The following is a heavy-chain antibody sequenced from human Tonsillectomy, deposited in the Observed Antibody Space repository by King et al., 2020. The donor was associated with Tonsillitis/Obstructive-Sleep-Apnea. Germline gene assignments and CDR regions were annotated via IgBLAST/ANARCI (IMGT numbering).Heavy chain of an antibody. J-gene: IGHJ3*02. CDR1: GGSISSGGYN. CDR2: IYYSGSP. CDR3: ARKYGDHDAFDI. D-gene: IGHD4-17*01. Sequence: VQLQESGPGLVKPSQTLSLTCTVSGGSISSGGYNWSWIRQHPGKGLEWSGYIYYSGSPYYNPSLKGRVSISVDTAKNQFSLKLSSVTAADTAVYYCARKYGDHDAFDIWGPGTMVTVSS. V-gene: IGHV4-31*03.